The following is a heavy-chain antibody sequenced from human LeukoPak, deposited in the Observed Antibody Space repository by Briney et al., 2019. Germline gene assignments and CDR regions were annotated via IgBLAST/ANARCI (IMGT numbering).Heavy chain of an antibody. D-gene: IGHD2-15*01. Sequence: GGSLRLSCAASGFALSSHWMTWVRQVPGRGLEWVSSISSSSSYIYYADSVKGRFTISRDNAKNSLYLQMNSLRAEDTAVYYCARGGSPYGMDVWGQGTTVTVSS. CDR3: ARGGSPYGMDV. J-gene: IGHJ6*02. V-gene: IGHV3-21*01. CDR1: GFALSSHW. CDR2: ISSSSSYI.